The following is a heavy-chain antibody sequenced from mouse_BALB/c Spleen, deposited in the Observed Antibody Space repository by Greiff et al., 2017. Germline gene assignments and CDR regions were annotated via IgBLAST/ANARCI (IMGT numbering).Heavy chain of an antibody. D-gene: IGHD2-14*01. CDR1: GYTFTDYV. Sequence: VKLVESGPELVKPGASVKMSCKASGYTFTDYVISWVKQRTGQGLEWIGEIYPGSGSTYYNEKFKGKATLTADKSSNTAYMQLSSLTSEDSAVYFCARYYYRYDNYYAMDYWGQGTSVTVSS. CDR3: ARYYYRYDNYYAMDY. V-gene: IGHV1-77*01. CDR2: IYPGSGST. J-gene: IGHJ4*01.